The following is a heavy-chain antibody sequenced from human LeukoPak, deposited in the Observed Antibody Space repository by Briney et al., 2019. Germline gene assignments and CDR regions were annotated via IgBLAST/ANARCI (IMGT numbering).Heavy chain of an antibody. V-gene: IGHV1-8*01. CDR3: ARDRVFEGALVTHYYYGMDV. CDR1: EYTFTSYD. CDR2: MNPNSGNT. Sequence: ASVKVSCKASEYTFTSYDINWVRQATGQGLEWMGWMNPNSGNTGYAQKFQGRVTMTTDTSTSTAYMELRSLRSDDTAVYYCARDRVFEGALVTHYYYGMDVWGQGTTVTVSS. D-gene: IGHD3-9*01. J-gene: IGHJ6*02.